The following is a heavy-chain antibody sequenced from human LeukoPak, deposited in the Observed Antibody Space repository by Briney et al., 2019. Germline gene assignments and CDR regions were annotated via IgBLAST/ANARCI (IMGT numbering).Heavy chain of an antibody. Sequence: PGGSLRLSCAASGFTFRNFALNWVRQAPGKGLEWVSTISGSGSNTYYTDSVRGRFTISRDNSRNTLDLRMNSLRVEDTAIYYCAKTRSAGWYTPFDSWGQGTLVTVSS. V-gene: IGHV3-23*01. CDR3: AKTRSAGWYTPFDS. CDR1: GFTFRNFA. D-gene: IGHD6-19*01. J-gene: IGHJ4*02. CDR2: ISGSGSNT.